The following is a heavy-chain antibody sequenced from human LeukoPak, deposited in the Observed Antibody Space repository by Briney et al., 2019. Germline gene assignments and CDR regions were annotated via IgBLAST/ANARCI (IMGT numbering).Heavy chain of an antibody. CDR3: AKKGVLTGYSSYLGNFDY. CDR1: GFTFSSNV. V-gene: IGHV3-23*01. Sequence: PGRSLRLSCAASGFTFSSNVMTWVRQAPGKGLEWVSAISGSGDITNYADSVKGRFTISRDNSKNTLYLQMNSLRAEDTAVYYCAKKGVLTGYSSYLGNFDYWGQGTLVTVSS. J-gene: IGHJ4*02. CDR2: ISGSGDIT. D-gene: IGHD3-9*01.